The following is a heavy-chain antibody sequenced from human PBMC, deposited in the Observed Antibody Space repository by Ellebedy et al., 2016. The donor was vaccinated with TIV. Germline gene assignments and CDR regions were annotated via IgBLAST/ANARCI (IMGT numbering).Heavy chain of an antibody. CDR1: GASFSNYY. V-gene: IGHV4-59*08. CDR3: ARGLEDVVAPAAIGEN. J-gene: IGHJ4*02. CDR2: VYHTGSS. D-gene: IGHD2-2*01. Sequence: SETLSLTXTASGASFSNYYWSWIRQPPGKGLEWIGYVYHTGSSNQNPTLKSRVTISVDTSKKQFSLRLTSVTAADTAVYYCARGLEDVVAPAAIGENWGQGTLVTVSS.